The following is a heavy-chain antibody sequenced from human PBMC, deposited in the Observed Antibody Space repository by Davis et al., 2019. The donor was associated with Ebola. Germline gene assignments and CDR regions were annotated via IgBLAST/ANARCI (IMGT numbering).Heavy chain of an antibody. CDR2: ISGSGGGT. CDR3: AKIDDSSGYYSGLGAFDI. D-gene: IGHD3-22*01. J-gene: IGHJ3*02. Sequence: GGSLRLSCAASGFSFSSFAMNWVRQAPGKGLEWVSVISGSGGGTYYGDSVKGRFTISRDNSKNTLYLQMNSLRAEDTAVYYCAKIDDSSGYYSGLGAFDIWGQGTMVTVSS. CDR1: GFSFSSFA. V-gene: IGHV3-23*01.